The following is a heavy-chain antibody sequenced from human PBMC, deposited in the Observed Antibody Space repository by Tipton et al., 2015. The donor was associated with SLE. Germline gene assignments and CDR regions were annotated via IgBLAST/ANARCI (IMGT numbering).Heavy chain of an antibody. CDR1: GFTFNIHG. Sequence: SLRLSCAASGFTFNIHGMTWVRQAPGKGLEWVSGISGGGGGTYYADSVKGRFSMSRDNSKNTLYLQMNSLRAEDTAVYYCARVRTTVTTTDAFDFWGQGTMVTVSS. CDR2: ISGGGGGT. V-gene: IGHV3-23*01. J-gene: IGHJ3*01. D-gene: IGHD4-17*01. CDR3: ARVRTTVTTTDAFDF.